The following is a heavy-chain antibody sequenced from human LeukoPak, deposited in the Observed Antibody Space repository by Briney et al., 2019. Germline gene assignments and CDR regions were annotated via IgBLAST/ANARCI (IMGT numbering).Heavy chain of an antibody. CDR2: ISGSSSTI. CDR3: ARDGAEDYGIDY. Sequence: TGGSLRLSCEVSGFTSGDYYMSWSRQAPGKGLEWISYISGSSSTIYYADSVKGRFTISRDNGKNSLYLQMNSPTVEDTGVYYCARDGAEDYGIDYWGRGTLVTVSS. J-gene: IGHJ4*02. V-gene: IGHV3-11*04. D-gene: IGHD4/OR15-4a*01. CDR1: GFTSGDYY.